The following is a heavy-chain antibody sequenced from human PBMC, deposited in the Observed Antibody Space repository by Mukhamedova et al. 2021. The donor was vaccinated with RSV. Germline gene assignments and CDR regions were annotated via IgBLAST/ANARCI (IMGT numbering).Heavy chain of an antibody. Sequence: QWYQRRVTMTRDTSTSTVYMELSSLRSEDTAVYYCAREYSGSYYFDYFGQGTLVTVSS. CDR3: AREYSGSYYFDY. D-gene: IGHD1-26*01. V-gene: IGHV1-46*01. J-gene: IGHJ4*02.